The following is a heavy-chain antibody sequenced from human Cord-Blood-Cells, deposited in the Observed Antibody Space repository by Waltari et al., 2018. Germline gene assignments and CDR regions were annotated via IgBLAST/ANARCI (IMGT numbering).Heavy chain of an antibody. D-gene: IGHD6-6*01. CDR1: GLTFDDYA. V-gene: IGHV3-9*01. J-gene: IGHJ4*02. Sequence: EVQLAEYGGGLVQPGRSLRLSCAAFGLTFDDYAMQWVRTAQGKGLGWASGISWNSGSIGYADSVKGRFTISRDNAKNSLYLQMNSLRAEDTALYYCAKDIRRPYSSSSFDYWGQGTLVTVSS. CDR2: ISWNSGSI. CDR3: AKDIRRPYSSSSFDY.